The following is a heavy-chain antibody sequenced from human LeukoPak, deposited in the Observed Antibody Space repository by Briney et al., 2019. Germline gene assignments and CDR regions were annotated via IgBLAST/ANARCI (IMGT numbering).Heavy chain of an antibody. CDR3: AKSRLSGINDAFDI. J-gene: IGHJ3*02. D-gene: IGHD3-3*01. Sequence: GTLRLSCAASGLSFINYGMTWVRQAPGKGLEWVSAISGSAVITFYADSVKGRFTISRDNSKNTLYLQMKSLRAEDTAVYYCAKSRLSGINDAFDIWGQGRMVTVSS. CDR1: GLSFINYG. CDR2: ISGSAVIT. V-gene: IGHV3-23*01.